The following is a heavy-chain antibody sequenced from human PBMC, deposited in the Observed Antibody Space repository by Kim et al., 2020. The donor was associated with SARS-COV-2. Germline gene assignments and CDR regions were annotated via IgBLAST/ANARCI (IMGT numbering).Heavy chain of an antibody. J-gene: IGHJ5*02. CDR3: ARDDAHGSGSYHWFDP. V-gene: IGHV7-4-1*02. CDR1: GYTFTSYA. Sequence: ASVKVSCKASGYTFTSYAMNWVRQAPGQGLEWMGWINTNTGNPTYAQGFTGRFVFSLVTSVSTAYLQISSLKAEDTAVYYCARDDAHGSGSYHWFDPWGQGTLVTVSS. D-gene: IGHD3-10*01. CDR2: INTNTGNP.